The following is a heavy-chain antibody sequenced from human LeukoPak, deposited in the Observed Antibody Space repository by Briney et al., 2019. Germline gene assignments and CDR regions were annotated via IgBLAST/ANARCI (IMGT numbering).Heavy chain of an antibody. CDR2: ISYDGATI. CDR3: VSSLHGFSYGPGY. J-gene: IGHJ4*02. Sequence: GGSLRLSCEVSGFNLEEYGMSWVRRSPGRGLEWIAGISYDGATIGYADFMKGRFTISRDNARRSLYLQMNSLRVEDTAMYYCVSSLHGFSYGPGYWGQGTLVIVSS. CDR1: GFNLEEYG. D-gene: IGHD3-10*01. V-gene: IGHV3-20*04.